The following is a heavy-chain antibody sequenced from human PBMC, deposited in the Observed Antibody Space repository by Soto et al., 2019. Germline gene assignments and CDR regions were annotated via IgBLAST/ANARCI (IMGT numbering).Heavy chain of an antibody. V-gene: IGHV1-24*01. J-gene: IGHJ4*02. CDR2: FDPEDGET. CDR1: GYTFTSYG. Sequence: ASVKVSCKGCGYTFTSYGISWVRQAPGQGLEWMGGFDPEDGETIYAQKFQGRVTMTEDTSTDTAYMELSSLRSEDTAVYYCATHKSGYGGFDYWGQGTLVTVSS. CDR3: ATHKSGYGGFDY. D-gene: IGHD5-12*01.